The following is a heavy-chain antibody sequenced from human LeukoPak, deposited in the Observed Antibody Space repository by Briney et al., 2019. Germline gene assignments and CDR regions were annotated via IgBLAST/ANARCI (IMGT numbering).Heavy chain of an antibody. J-gene: IGHJ3*02. CDR2: TRNEANIYTT. CDR3: ASPVGATTVRAFDI. Sequence: SGGSLRLSCAASGFIFSDHYMDWVCQAPGKGLEWVGRTRNEANIYTTKYAASVKGRFTISRDDSKNSLYLQMNSLKTEDTAVYYCASPVGATTVRAFDIWGQGTMVTVSS. D-gene: IGHD1-26*01. CDR1: GFIFSDHY. V-gene: IGHV3-72*01.